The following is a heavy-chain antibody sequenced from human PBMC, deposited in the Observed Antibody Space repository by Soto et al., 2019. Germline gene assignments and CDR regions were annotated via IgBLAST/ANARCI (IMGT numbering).Heavy chain of an antibody. V-gene: IGHV4-31*03. J-gene: IGHJ4*02. CDR1: GGSINNGGYY. Sequence: SETLSLTCTVSGGSINNGGYYWSWIRQHPGKGLEWIGYIFYSGSTYYNPSLKSRVTISVDTSKNQFSLKLSSVTAADTAVYYCARDSSWQFDYWGQGTLVTVSS. D-gene: IGHD6-13*01. CDR3: ARDSSWQFDY. CDR2: IFYSGST.